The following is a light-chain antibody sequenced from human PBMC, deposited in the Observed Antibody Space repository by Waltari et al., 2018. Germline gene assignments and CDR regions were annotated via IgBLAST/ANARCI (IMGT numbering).Light chain of an antibody. V-gene: IGLV2-14*03. CDR1: SSDLGGNNY. Sequence: QSALTQPASVSGSPGPSIPISCTGTSSDLGGNNYVSSYQQHPGKAPKLLIYDVSNRPSGVPNRFSGSKSGNTASLTISGLQAEDEAHYYCSSYISSDTLELFGGGTSLTV. CDR2: DVS. CDR3: SSYISSDTLEL. J-gene: IGLJ2*01.